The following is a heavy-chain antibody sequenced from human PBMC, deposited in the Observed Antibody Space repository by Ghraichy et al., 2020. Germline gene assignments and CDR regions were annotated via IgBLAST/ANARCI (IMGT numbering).Heavy chain of an antibody. Sequence: GGSLRLSCATSGFIFSSYAMSWVRQAPGKGLEWVSVIIITGSNTYYADSVKGRFTISRDNSKNTLYLQMNSLRAEDTAVYYCAKRGGGSGTYYFDYWGQGTLVTVSS. CDR3: AKRGGGSGTYYFDY. J-gene: IGHJ4*02. CDR2: IIITGSNT. CDR1: GFIFSSYA. V-gene: IGHV3-23*01. D-gene: IGHD3-10*01.